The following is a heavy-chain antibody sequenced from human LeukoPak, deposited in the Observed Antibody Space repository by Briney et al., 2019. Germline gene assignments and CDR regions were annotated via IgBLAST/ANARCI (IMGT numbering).Heavy chain of an antibody. CDR1: GYTFTSYG. CDR3: ARADLGSYNWFDP. Sequence: ASVKVSCKASGYTFTSYGISWVRQAPGQGLEWMGWISAYNGNTNYAQKFQGRVTITADESTSTAYMELSSLRSEDTAVYYCARADLGSYNWFDPWGQGTLVTVSS. V-gene: IGHV1-18*01. D-gene: IGHD2-15*01. J-gene: IGHJ5*02. CDR2: ISAYNGNT.